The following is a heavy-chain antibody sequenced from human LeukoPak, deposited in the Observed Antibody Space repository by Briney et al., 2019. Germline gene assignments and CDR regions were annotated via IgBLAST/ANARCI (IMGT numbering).Heavy chain of an antibody. CDR3: AREYGDYVVFDY. CDR1: GFTFSSYS. Sequence: GGSLRLSCAASGFTFSSYSMNWVRQAPGKELEWVSSISRSSSYIYYADSVKGRSTISRDNAKNSLYLQMNSLRAEDTAVYYCAREYGDYVVFDYWGQGTLVTVSS. V-gene: IGHV3-21*01. J-gene: IGHJ4*02. CDR2: ISRSSSYI. D-gene: IGHD4-17*01.